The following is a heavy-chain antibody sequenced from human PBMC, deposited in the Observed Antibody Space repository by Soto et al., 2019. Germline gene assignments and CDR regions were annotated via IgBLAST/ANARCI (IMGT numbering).Heavy chain of an antibody. CDR1: GGSSSSCDYY. V-gene: IGHV4-30-4*01. Sequence: QVQLQESGPGLVKPSQILSLTCTVSGGSSSSCDYYWSWIRQPPGKGLEWIGDILYSGTTNYNPSLESRLTISVDTSKNQFSLKLTSVTAADTDVYYCARNGALDYWGRGTLVTVSS. CDR3: ARNGALDY. CDR2: ILYSGTT. J-gene: IGHJ4*02. D-gene: IGHD2-8*01.